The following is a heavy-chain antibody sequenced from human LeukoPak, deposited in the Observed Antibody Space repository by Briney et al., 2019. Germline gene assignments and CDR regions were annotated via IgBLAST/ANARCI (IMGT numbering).Heavy chain of an antibody. V-gene: IGHV3-48*04. CDR1: GFTFSSYS. Sequence: PGGSLRLSCAASGFTFSSYSMNWVRQAPGKGLEWVSYIRSSSSTIYYADSVKGRFTISRDNAKNSLYLQMNSLRAEDTAVYYCARDSTGGGGIYWGQGTLVTVSP. CDR3: ARDSTGGGGIY. CDR2: IRSSSSTI. D-gene: IGHD3-16*01. J-gene: IGHJ4*02.